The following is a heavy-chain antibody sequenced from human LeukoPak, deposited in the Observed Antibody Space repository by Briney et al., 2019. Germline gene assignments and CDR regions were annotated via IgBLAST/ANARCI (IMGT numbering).Heavy chain of an antibody. CDR2: INHSGST. V-gene: IGHV4-34*01. D-gene: IGHD6-6*01. CDR3: ARGGRSSSRLLVFKARLNGEWFDP. J-gene: IGHJ5*02. CDR1: GGSFSGYY. Sequence: PSETLSLTCAVYGGSFSGYYWSWIRQPPGEGLEWIGEINHSGSTNYNPSLKSRVTISVDTSKNQFSLKLSSVTAADTAVYYCARGGRSSSRLLVFKARLNGEWFDPWGQGTLVTVSS.